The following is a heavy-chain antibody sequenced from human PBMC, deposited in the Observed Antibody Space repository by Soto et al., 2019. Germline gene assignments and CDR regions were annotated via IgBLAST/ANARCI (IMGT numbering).Heavy chain of an antibody. CDR1: GGSISSSRHD. D-gene: IGHD1-1*01. Sequence: QLQLQESGPGLVKPSETLSLTCTVSGGSISSSRHDWGWIRQPPGKGLEWIGSIYYSGTTYYNPSLKSRVTLSLDTSENQFALKLSSVTAADTAVYYCARSGNWYFDYWGQGTLVTVSS. V-gene: IGHV4-39*01. CDR2: IYYSGTT. J-gene: IGHJ4*02. CDR3: ARSGNWYFDY.